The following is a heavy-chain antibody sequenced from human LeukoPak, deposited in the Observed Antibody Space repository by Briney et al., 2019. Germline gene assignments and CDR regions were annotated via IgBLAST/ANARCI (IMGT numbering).Heavy chain of an antibody. V-gene: IGHV4-39*01. CDR2: IYYAGST. J-gene: IGHJ4*02. Sequence: SETLSLTCTVSGGSISSSYCYWGWIRQPPGEGLEWIGNIYYAGSTYDNPSLKSRITMSVDTSKNQFSLRLSSVTAADTAVYYCASLYCSGGSCYPRYWGQGTLVAVSS. CDR3: ASLYCSGGSCYPRY. CDR1: GGSISSSYCY. D-gene: IGHD2-15*01.